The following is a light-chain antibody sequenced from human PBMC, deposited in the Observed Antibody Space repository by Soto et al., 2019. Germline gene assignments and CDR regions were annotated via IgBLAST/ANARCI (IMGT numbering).Light chain of an antibody. CDR2: AAS. Sequence: DIHMTQFPSSLSASVGDRVTITCRASQTIRAYLNWFQQKPGKAPELLIYAASSLQSGVPPRFSGSVSGAECTLTINSLQPEDTATYYCQQTYNVPQTYGQGTKLEIK. V-gene: IGKV1-39*01. CDR1: QTIRAY. CDR3: QQTYNVPQT. J-gene: IGKJ1*01.